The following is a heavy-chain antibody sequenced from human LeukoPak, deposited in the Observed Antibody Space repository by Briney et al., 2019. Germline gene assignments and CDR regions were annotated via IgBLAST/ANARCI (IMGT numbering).Heavy chain of an antibody. CDR1: GFTVSSNY. CDR3: ARDCSSSCSPYYGMDV. D-gene: IGHD2-2*01. V-gene: IGHV3-53*01. Sequence: GGSLRLSCAASGFTVSSNYMSWVRQAPGKWLEWVSIIHSGGTTNYVDSVKGRFTISKANSRNTLYLQMNSLRAEDTAVYYCARDCSSSCSPYYGMDVWGQGTTVTVSS. CDR2: IHSGGTT. J-gene: IGHJ6*02.